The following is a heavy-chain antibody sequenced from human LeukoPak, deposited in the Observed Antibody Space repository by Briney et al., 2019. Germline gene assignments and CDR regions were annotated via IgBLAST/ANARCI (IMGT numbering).Heavy chain of an antibody. CDR1: EFTFSDLG. D-gene: IGHD4-17*01. Sequence: SGGSLRLSCAASEFTFSDLGMHWVRQTPGKGLEWLAFIRFDGSVKFYADSVKGRFSISRDNSRNTLFLQMNSLRIEDTAVYHCAKDDGDYYWGQGTLVTVSS. V-gene: IGHV3-30*02. J-gene: IGHJ4*02. CDR3: AKDDGDYY. CDR2: IRFDGSVK.